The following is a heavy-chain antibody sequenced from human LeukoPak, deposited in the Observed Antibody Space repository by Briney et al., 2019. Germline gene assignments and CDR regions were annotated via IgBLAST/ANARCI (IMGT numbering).Heavy chain of an antibody. CDR1: GYTFSRHG. Sequence: GGSLTLSCAASGYTFSRHGIHWVRQAPGKGLEWVAVVWYDGRNRDYADSVKGRFTISKDNSNNMVFLQMDRLRAEDTAVYYCARLWGGNGYSGGSLNLWGQGTLVTVPS. CDR3: ARLWGGNGYSGGSLNL. CDR2: VWYDGRNR. V-gene: IGHV3-33*01. D-gene: IGHD3-16*01. J-gene: IGHJ5*02.